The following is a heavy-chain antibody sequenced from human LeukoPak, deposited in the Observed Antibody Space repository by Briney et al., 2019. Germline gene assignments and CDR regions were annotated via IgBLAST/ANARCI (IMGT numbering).Heavy chain of an antibody. J-gene: IGHJ4*02. CDR2: ISGNAATT. CDR1: GFSFSTYG. Sequence: GGSLRLSCVASGFSFSTYGMSWVRQAPGKGLECVSGISGNAATTYYADSVKGRFTISRDNSKNTLYLQMNSLRAEDTAVYYCAKEDTIFGVVNSIDYWGQGTLVTVSS. D-gene: IGHD3-3*01. CDR3: AKEDTIFGVVNSIDY. V-gene: IGHV3-23*01.